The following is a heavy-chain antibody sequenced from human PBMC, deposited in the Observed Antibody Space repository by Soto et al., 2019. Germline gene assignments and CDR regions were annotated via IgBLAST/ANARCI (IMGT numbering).Heavy chain of an antibody. CDR3: ARGSWDDVSGHYYMDV. CDR1: GDSVSSNSAA. V-gene: IGHV6-1*01. Sequence: SQTLSLTCDISGDSVSSNSAAWNWIRQTPSRGLEWLGRTYYRSKWYSNYAISVKSRVTVNPDAFKNQFSLQLNSVTPEDTAVYYCARGSWDDVSGHYYMDVWGKGTTVTVSS. D-gene: IGHD1-1*01. CDR2: TYYRSKWYS. J-gene: IGHJ6*03.